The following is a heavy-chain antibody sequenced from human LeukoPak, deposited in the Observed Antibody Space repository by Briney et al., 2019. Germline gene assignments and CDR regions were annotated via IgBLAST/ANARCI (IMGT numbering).Heavy chain of an antibody. J-gene: IGHJ4*01. CDR3: AKDRERVLTSTSCSFDS. Sequence: GGSLRLSCAASGFTFSSYAMHWVRQAPGKGLEWVTFIRYDGSDKYYADSVNGRFTISRDNSKNTVYLQMNSLRAEDTAVYYCAKDRERVLTSTSCSFDSWGHGTLVTVSS. D-gene: IGHD2-2*01. CDR1: GFTFSSYA. CDR2: IRYDGSDK. V-gene: IGHV3-30*02.